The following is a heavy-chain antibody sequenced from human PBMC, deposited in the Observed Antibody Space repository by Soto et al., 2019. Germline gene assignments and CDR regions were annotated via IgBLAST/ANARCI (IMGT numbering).Heavy chain of an antibody. V-gene: IGHV1-69*01. Sequence: QVQLVQSGAEVKKPGSSVKVSCKASVGTFSSYAISWVRQAPGQGLEWMGGIIPIFGTANYAQKFQGRVTITADESTSTAYMELSSLRSEDTAVYYCARVFPIVGATHWFDPWGQGTLVTVSS. CDR3: ARVFPIVGATHWFDP. CDR1: VGTFSSYA. CDR2: IIPIFGTA. J-gene: IGHJ5*02. D-gene: IGHD1-26*01.